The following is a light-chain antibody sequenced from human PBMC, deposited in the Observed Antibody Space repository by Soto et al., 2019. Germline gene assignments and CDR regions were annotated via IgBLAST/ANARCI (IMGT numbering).Light chain of an antibody. V-gene: IGKV1-5*03. CDR2: KAS. Sequence: IQLTQSPSTLSGPVGDRVTITCRASQTISSWLAWYQQKPGKAPKLLIYKASTLKSGVPSRFSGSGSGTDFTLTISRLEPEDFAVYYCQQYGSSPITFGQGTRLEIK. J-gene: IGKJ5*01. CDR1: QTISSW. CDR3: QQYGSSPIT.